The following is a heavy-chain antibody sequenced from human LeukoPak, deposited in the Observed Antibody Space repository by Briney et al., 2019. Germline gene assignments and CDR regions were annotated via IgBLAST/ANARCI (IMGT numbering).Heavy chain of an antibody. CDR3: ARLWSGAPFDY. J-gene: IGHJ4*02. CDR2: IYYSGST. CDR1: GGSMSNYY. V-gene: IGHV4-59*08. Sequence: SKTLSLTCTVSGGSMSNYYWSWIRQPPGKGLEWIGYIYYSGSTNYNPSLKSRVTISVDTSKNQFSLKLSSVTAADTAVYYCARLWSGAPFDYWGQGTLVTVSS. D-gene: IGHD1-26*01.